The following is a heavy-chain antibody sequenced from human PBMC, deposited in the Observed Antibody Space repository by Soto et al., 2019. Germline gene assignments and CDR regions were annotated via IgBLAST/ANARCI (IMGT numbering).Heavy chain of an antibody. CDR3: AKDTYSRSWYF. D-gene: IGHD2-2*01. CDR2: IDKSGGDT. Sequence: GGTLRLSCTASGFSFTNYLMKWVRQAPGKGLEWVSSIDKSGGDTYYADSVKGRFTISRDNSKNTLYLQMNGLRAEDTAVYYCAKDTYSRSWYFWGQGTLVTVSS. J-gene: IGHJ4*02. CDR1: GFSFTNYL. V-gene: IGHV3-23*05.